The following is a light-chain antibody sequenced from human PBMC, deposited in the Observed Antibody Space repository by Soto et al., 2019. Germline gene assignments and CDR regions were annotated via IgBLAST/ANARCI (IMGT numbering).Light chain of an antibody. V-gene: IGKV3-15*01. CDR3: HQHNNWLRGIT. CDR2: GVS. J-gene: IGKJ5*01. CDR1: QSVSSD. Sequence: EVVMTQSPATLSVSPGERVTLSCRASQSVSSDLSWYQQKPGQPPRLLLYGVSTRATGIPARFSGGGSETEFTLTITSLQSEDFAVYYCHQHNNWLRGITFAQGTRLEIK.